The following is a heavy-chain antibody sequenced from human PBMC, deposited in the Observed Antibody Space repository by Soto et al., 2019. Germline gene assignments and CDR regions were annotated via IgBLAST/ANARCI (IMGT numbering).Heavy chain of an antibody. CDR3: VRYDRINMKPYSPEGFHI. V-gene: IGHV4-39*01. Sequence: SETLSLTCTVSGDSISSSNSHWGWTRQPPGKGLEYIGSVYYGGAIFYSGNIYYNPSLKGRVTISVDTSKNQFSLRLSSVTAADTGVYYCVRYDRINMKPYSPEGFHIWGQGTMVTVSS. J-gene: IGHJ3*02. CDR1: GDSISSSNSH. CDR2: VYYGGAIFYSGNI. D-gene: IGHD3-3*02.